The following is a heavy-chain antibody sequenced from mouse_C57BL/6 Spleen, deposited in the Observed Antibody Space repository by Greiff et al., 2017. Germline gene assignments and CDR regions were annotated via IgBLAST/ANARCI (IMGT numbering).Heavy chain of an antibody. CDR3: TRPYYSGSSYNAWFAY. CDR2: IDPETGGT. V-gene: IGHV1-15*01. D-gene: IGHD1-1*01. Sequence: VQLQQSGAELVRPGASVTLSCKASGYTFTDYEMHWVKQTPVHGLEWIGAIDPETGGTAYNQKFKGKAILTADKSSSTAYMELRSLTSEDSAVYYCTRPYYSGSSYNAWFAYWGQGTLVTVSA. J-gene: IGHJ3*01. CDR1: GYTFTDYE.